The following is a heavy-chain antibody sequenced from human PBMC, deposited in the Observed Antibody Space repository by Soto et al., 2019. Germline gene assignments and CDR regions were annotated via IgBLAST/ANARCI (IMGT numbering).Heavy chain of an antibody. CDR2: INTDGSVA. V-gene: IGHV3-74*03. D-gene: IGHD2-15*01. Sequence: DVQLVESGGGLVQPGESLRLSCAASGLPFRSYWMHWVRQAPGQGLVWVSRINTDGSVAMYVDSVKGRFTISRDNAKSTRHLHMNSLRAEDTAVYYCVKDMHLGLLDSWGQGTLVTVSS. J-gene: IGHJ4*02. CDR3: VKDMHLGLLDS. CDR1: GLPFRSYW.